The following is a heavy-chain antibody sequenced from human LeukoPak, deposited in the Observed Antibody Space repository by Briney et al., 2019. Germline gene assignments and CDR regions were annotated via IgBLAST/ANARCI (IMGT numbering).Heavy chain of an antibody. CDR1: GFTFGNYA. D-gene: IGHD4-23*01. J-gene: IGHJ4*02. CDR3: ANLTPSLGDY. Sequence: GGSLRLFCAASGFTFGNYAVSWVRQAPGKGLEWVSAISGSGGSTYYADSVKGRFTISRDNSKNTLYLQMNSLRAEDTAVYYCANLTPSLGDYWGQGTLVTVSS. CDR2: ISGSGGST. V-gene: IGHV3-23*01.